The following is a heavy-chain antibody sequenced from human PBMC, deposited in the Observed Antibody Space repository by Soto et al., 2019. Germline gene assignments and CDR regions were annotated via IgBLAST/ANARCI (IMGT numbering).Heavy chain of an antibody. J-gene: IGHJ3*01. Sequence: QLVESGGGLVQPGGSLRLSCAASGFSVSNNYMKWVRQAPGKGLEWVSLIYSGGSTYYADSVKGRFTISRDNSKNTLFLQMNSLRVEDTAVYYCARDRGYRWGQGTMVIVSS. CDR3: ARDRGYR. V-gene: IGHV3-66*01. D-gene: IGHD5-12*01. CDR1: GFSVSNNY. CDR2: IYSGGST.